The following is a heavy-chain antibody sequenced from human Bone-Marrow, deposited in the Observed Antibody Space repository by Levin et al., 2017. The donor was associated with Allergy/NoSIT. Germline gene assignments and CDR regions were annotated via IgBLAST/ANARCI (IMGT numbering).Heavy chain of an antibody. D-gene: IGHD3-10*01. Sequence: PGGSLRLSCVVSGFTFGTYSMHWVRQAPGKGLEWVAAVSYDGSDKFYRDSAKGRFTISRDNSKSTLYLDMSSLRLEDTAVYYCAREYYGTGSSGFVRWFDPWGQGTLVTVSS. CDR2: VSYDGSDK. CDR3: AREYYGTGSSGFVRWFDP. V-gene: IGHV3-30*04. CDR1: GFTFGTYS. J-gene: IGHJ5*02.